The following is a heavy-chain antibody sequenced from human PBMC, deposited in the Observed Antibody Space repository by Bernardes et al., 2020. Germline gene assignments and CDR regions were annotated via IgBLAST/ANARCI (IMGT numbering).Heavy chain of an antibody. CDR3: ARDPRIAVHYYYGMDV. Sequence: SETLSLTCTVSGGSISSGDYYWSWIRQPPGKGLEWIGYIYYSGSTYYNPSLKSRVTISVDTSKNQFSLKLSSVTAADTAVYYCARDPRIAVHYYYGMDVWGQGTTVTVSS. CDR1: GGSISSGDYY. D-gene: IGHD6-6*01. CDR2: IYYSGST. J-gene: IGHJ6*02. V-gene: IGHV4-30-4*01.